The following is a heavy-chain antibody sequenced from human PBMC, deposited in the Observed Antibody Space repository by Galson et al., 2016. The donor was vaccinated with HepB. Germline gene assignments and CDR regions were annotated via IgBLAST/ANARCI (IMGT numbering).Heavy chain of an antibody. CDR1: GFTLSNSA. CDR2: MSDSGGST. Sequence: SLRLSCAASGFTLSNSAMSWVRQAPGKGLEWVSAMSDSGGSTYYADSVKGRFTISRDNSKNTLYLQMNSLGAEDTAIYYCAVRYSSIWYFQHWDRGTLVSVSS. V-gene: IGHV3-23*01. J-gene: IGHJ1*01. CDR3: AVRYSSIWYFQH. D-gene: IGHD6-13*01.